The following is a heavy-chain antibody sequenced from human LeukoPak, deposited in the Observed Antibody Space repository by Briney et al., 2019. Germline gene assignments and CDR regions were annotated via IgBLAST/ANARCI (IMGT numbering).Heavy chain of an antibody. V-gene: IGHV3-74*01. CDR3: TRGTGSASDY. CDR1: GFTFTNYW. D-gene: IGHD1-14*01. J-gene: IGHJ4*02. CDR2: IYSDGSST. Sequence: GGSLRLSCAASGFTFTNYWVHWVRQGPGKGLVWFSRIYSDGSSTDYADSVKGRFTISRDNAKNTLYLQMTGLRADDTALYYCTRGTGSASDYWGQGALVTVSS.